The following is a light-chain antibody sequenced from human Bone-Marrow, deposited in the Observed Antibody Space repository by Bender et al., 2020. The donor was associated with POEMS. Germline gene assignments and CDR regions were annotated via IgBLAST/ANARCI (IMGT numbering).Light chain of an antibody. CDR3: QAGDTRSVV. CDR1: NIGSKS. CDR2: DNT. V-gene: IGLV3-21*02. J-gene: IGLJ3*02. Sequence: SYVLSQSPSLSVAPGQTASITCDGNNIGSKSVHWYQQKPGQAPVPVVFDNTDRPSGIPERFSGSNSGHTATLNISRVEAGDEADYYCQAGDTRSVVFGGETKL.